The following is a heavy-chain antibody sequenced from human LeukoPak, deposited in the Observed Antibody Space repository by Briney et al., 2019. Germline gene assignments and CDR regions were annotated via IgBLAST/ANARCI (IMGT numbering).Heavy chain of an antibody. Sequence: ASVKVSCKASGYSFTSYGISWVRQAPGQGLEWMGWISAYNGNTNYAQKFQGRVTITADESTSTAYMELSSLRSEDTAVYYCARGYCSGGSCYDYWGQGTLVTVSS. V-gene: IGHV1-18*01. J-gene: IGHJ4*02. CDR1: GYSFTSYG. CDR3: ARGYCSGGSCYDY. CDR2: ISAYNGNT. D-gene: IGHD2-15*01.